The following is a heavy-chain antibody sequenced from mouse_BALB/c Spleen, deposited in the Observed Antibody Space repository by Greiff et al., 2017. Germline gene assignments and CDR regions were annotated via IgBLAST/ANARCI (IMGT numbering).Heavy chain of an antibody. CDR3: ARTYRYDRYYFDY. D-gene: IGHD2-14*01. CDR1: GYSITSDYA. Sequence: EVKLQESGPGLVKPSQSLSLTCTVTGYSITSDYAWNWIRQFPGNKLEWMGYISYSGSTSYNPSLKSRISITRDTSKNQFFLQLNSVTTEDTATYYCARTYRYDRYYFDYWGQGTTLTVSS. J-gene: IGHJ2*01. V-gene: IGHV3-2*02. CDR2: ISYSGST.